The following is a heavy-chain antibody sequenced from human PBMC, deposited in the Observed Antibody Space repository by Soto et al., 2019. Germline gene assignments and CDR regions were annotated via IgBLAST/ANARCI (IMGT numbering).Heavy chain of an antibody. V-gene: IGHV1-8*01. CDR1: GYTFTNYE. Sequence: ASVKVSCKASGYTFTNYEINCVLQSTGQWLEWMGWMNPGSGNTGYAHKFQGRVTMTRNISISTSYMELSRLGSDDTAIYYCARMASSGSLNWFDPWGQGTLVTVSS. J-gene: IGHJ5*02. CDR2: MNPGSGNT. CDR3: ARMASSGSLNWFDP. D-gene: IGHD3-10*01.